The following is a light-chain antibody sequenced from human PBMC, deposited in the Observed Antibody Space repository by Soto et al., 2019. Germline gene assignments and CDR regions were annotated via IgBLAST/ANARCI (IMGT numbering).Light chain of an antibody. CDR2: EVY. V-gene: IGLV2-8*01. Sequence: QSALTQPASVSGSPGQSITISCTGTSSDVGDHNYVSWYQQHPGKAPKVIIYEVYKRPSGVPDRFSGSKSGKTASLTVSGLQADDEADYYCSSYVGNNNLVFGGGTKLTVL. J-gene: IGLJ3*02. CDR3: SSYVGNNNLV. CDR1: SSDVGDHNY.